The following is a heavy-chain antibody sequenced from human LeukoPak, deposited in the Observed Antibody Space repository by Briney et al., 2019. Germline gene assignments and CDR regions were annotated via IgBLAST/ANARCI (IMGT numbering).Heavy chain of an antibody. CDR2: ISHDGSNK. V-gene: IGHV3-30-3*01. Sequence: QAGGSLRLSCATSGFTFSSYAIHWVRQAPGKGLEWVALISHDGSNKYYADSVKGRFTISRDNSKNTLYLQMNSLRAEDTAVYYCARVSTAISTVVVVAGLDCWGQGTLVTVSS. J-gene: IGHJ4*02. D-gene: IGHD2-15*01. CDR3: ARVSTAISTVVVVAGLDC. CDR1: GFTFSSYA.